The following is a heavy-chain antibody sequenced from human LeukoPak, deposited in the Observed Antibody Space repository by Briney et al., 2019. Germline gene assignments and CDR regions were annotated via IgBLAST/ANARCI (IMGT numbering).Heavy chain of an antibody. Sequence: GRSLRLSCAASGSTFSSYAMHWVRQAPGKGLEWVAVISYDGSNKYYADSVKGRFTISRDNSKNTLYLQMNSLRAEDTAVYYCARDGTENCSSTCCYYYYYGMDVWGQGTTVTVSS. CDR2: ISYDGSNK. D-gene: IGHD2-2*01. CDR1: GSTFSSYA. CDR3: ARDGTENCSSTCCYYYYYGMDV. J-gene: IGHJ6*02. V-gene: IGHV3-30*04.